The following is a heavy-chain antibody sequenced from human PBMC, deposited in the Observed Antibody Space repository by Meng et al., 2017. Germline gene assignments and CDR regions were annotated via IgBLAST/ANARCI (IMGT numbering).Heavy chain of an antibody. J-gene: IGHJ4*02. D-gene: IGHD3-10*01. Sequence: GGSLRLSCAASGFTFSSYSMNWVRQAPGKGLEWVSSISSSSSYIYYADSVKGRFTISRHNSKNTLYLQMNSLRAEDTAVYYCARIDAYYYGSGSSDYWGQGTLVTVSS. CDR1: GFTFSSYS. CDR2: ISSSSSYI. V-gene: IGHV3-21*01. CDR3: ARIDAYYYGSGSSDY.